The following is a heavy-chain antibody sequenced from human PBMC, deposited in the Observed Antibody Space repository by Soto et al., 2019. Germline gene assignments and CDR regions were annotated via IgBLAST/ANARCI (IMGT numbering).Heavy chain of an antibody. CDR1: GFTFSDYA. Sequence: QEQLVESGGGVVQPGRSLRLSCAASGFTFSDYAMHWVRQAPGKGLEWVAVIWHDGTNKYYADSVKGRFTISRDNSKTTLYLQMNSLRAEDTAVYYCTRPALLVTTFDYWGQGILVTVSS. D-gene: IGHD4-17*01. V-gene: IGHV3-33*01. CDR2: IWHDGTNK. CDR3: TRPALLVTTFDY. J-gene: IGHJ4*02.